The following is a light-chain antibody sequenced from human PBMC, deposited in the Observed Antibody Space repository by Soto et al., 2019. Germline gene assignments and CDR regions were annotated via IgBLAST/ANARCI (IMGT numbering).Light chain of an antibody. J-gene: IGKJ4*01. CDR1: QSIRPW. CDR3: QQYNSYSAIT. Sequence: DIQMTQSPSTLSASVGDRVTITCRASQSIRPWLAWYQQKPGKAPKLLIYDASTLESGVPSRFSGSGSGTEFTLTISSLQSDEVATYYCQQYNSYSAITFGGGTRVEIK. CDR2: DAS. V-gene: IGKV1-5*01.